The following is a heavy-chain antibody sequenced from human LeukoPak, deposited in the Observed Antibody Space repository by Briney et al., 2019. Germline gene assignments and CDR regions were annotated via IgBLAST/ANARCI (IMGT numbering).Heavy chain of an antibody. Sequence: GESLKISCKASGYSFTTYWIGWVRQMPGKGLEWMGIIYPGDSDITYSPSFQGQVTISADKSISTAYLQWSSLKASDTAIYYCARRQASCTNGVCYTLYDMDVWGQGTTVTVS. CDR2: IYPGDSDI. CDR1: GYSFTTYW. V-gene: IGHV5-51*01. J-gene: IGHJ6*02. CDR3: ARRQASCTNGVCYTLYDMDV. D-gene: IGHD2-8*01.